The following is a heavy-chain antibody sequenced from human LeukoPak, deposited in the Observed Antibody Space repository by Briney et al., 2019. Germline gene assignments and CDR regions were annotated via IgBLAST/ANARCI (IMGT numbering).Heavy chain of an antibody. CDR1: GVSISSSSYY. V-gene: IGHV4-39*07. Sequence: PSETLSLTCTVSGVSISSSSYYWGWLRQPPGKGLEWIGEINHSGSTNYNPSLKSRVTISVDTSKNQFSLTLSSVTAADTAVYYCARRPKGLLWFGELSPYGMDVWGQGTTVTVSS. CDR3: ARRPKGLLWFGELSPYGMDV. J-gene: IGHJ6*02. CDR2: INHSGST. D-gene: IGHD3-10*01.